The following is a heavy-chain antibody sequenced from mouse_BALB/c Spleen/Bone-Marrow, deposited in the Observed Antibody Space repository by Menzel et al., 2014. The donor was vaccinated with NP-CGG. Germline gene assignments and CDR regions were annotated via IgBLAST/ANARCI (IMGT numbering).Heavy chain of an antibody. CDR1: GFTFSSFG. J-gene: IGHJ1*01. Sequence: EVQLVESGGGLVQPGGSRKLSCAASGFTFSSFGMHWVRQAPEKGLEWVAYISSGSTAIFYADTVKGRFTISGDNPKNTLSLQMTSLRSEDTAMYYCTRGGNWDDFDVWGAGTTVTVSS. D-gene: IGHD4-1*01. CDR2: ISSGSTAI. CDR3: TRGGNWDDFDV. V-gene: IGHV5-17*02.